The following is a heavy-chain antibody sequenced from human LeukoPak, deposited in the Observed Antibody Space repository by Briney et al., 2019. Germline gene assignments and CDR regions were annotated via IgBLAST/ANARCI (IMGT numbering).Heavy chain of an antibody. J-gene: IGHJ4*02. Sequence: PSETLSLTCTVSGGSISTSSYYWGWIRQPPGKGLEWIGSIYYSGSTYSNPSLKPRVIISIDTSKNQFSLKLSSVTAADTAVYYCASDWTTVTMGSIYDYWGQGHLVTVSS. V-gene: IGHV4-39*07. D-gene: IGHD4-17*01. CDR2: IYYSGST. CDR3: ASDWTTVTMGSIYDY. CDR1: GGSISTSSYY.